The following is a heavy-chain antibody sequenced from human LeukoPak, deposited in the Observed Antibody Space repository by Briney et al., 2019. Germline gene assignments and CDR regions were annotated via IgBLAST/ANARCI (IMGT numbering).Heavy chain of an antibody. J-gene: IGHJ6*02. CDR1: GGSISSSNW. Sequence: SGTLSLTCAVSGGSISSSNWWSWVRQPPGKGLEWIGEIYHSGSTNYNPSLKSRVTISVDTSKNQFSLKLSSVTAADTAVYYCARVRVSGPNYYGSGSYYTRYYYGMDVWGQGTTVTVSS. CDR2: IYHSGST. V-gene: IGHV4-4*02. CDR3: ARVRVSGPNYYGSGSYYTRYYYGMDV. D-gene: IGHD3-10*01.